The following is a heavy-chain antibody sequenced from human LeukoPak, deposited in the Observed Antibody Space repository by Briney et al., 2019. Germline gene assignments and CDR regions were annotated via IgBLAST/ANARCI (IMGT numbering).Heavy chain of an antibody. J-gene: IGHJ4*02. Sequence: ASVKVSCKASGYTFTSYGISWVRQAPGQGLEWMGWISAYNGNTNYAQKLQGRVTMTEDTSTDTAYMELSSLRSEDTAVYYCATHPWRIAAAGPYYYFDYWGQGTLVTVSS. CDR2: ISAYNGNT. V-gene: IGHV1-18*01. CDR1: GYTFTSYG. D-gene: IGHD6-13*01. CDR3: ATHPWRIAAAGPYYYFDY.